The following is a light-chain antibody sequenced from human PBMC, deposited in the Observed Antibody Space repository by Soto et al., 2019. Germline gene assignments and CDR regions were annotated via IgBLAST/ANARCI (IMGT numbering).Light chain of an antibody. J-gene: IGKJ5*01. Sequence: EVVLTQAPATLSLSPGERATLSCRASQSVSSCLAWYQQKPGQAPRLLIYDASNRATGIPARFSGSGSGTDFTLTISRLEPEDFAGYDCQQYNNWPPITFGPGTRLEIK. CDR3: QQYNNWPPIT. CDR1: QSVSSC. V-gene: IGKV3-11*01. CDR2: DAS.